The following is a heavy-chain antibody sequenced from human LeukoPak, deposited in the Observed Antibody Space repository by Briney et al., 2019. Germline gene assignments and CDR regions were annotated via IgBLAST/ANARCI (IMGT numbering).Heavy chain of an antibody. Sequence: PGGSLRLSCAASGFTFSDNYMGWIRQAPGKGLEWVTYIRISGSIIYYADSVKGRFTISRDNAKNSLYLQMNSLRAEDTAVYYCARDDGYSSTPGAFDIWGQGTMVTVSS. CDR3: ARDDGYSSTPGAFDI. D-gene: IGHD6-13*01. CDR1: GFTFSDNY. J-gene: IGHJ3*02. V-gene: IGHV3-11*01. CDR2: IRISGSII.